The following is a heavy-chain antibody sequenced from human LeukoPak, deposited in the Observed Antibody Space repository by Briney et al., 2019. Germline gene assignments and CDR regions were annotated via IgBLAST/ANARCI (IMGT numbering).Heavy chain of an antibody. D-gene: IGHD3-10*01. CDR3: FGITISSGGANDFDY. V-gene: IGHV4-59*08. Sequence: SEALSLTCTVSGGSISSYYWSWIRQPPGKGLEWIGYIYYSGSTNYNPSLKSRVTISVDTSKNEFSLKLSSVTAADTAVYYCFGITISSGGANDFDYWGQGTLVTVSS. CDR2: IYYSGST. CDR1: GGSISSYY. J-gene: IGHJ4*02.